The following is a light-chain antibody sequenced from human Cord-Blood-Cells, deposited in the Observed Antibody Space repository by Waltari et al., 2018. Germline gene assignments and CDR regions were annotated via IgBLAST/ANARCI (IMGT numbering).Light chain of an antibody. CDR3: NSRDSSGNHPVV. CDR1: SLRSDY. V-gene: IGLV3-19*01. CDR2: GKN. Sequence: SSELTQDPAVSVALGQTVRITCQGASLRSDYASWYQQKPGQAPVLVIYGKNNRPSGIPDRFSGSSSGNTASLTITGAQAEDEADYYCNSRDSSGNHPVVFGGGTKLTVL. J-gene: IGLJ2*01.